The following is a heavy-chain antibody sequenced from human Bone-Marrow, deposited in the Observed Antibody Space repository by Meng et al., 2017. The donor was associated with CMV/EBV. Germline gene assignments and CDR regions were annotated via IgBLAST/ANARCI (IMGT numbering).Heavy chain of an antibody. J-gene: IGHJ4*02. V-gene: IGHV3-9*01. Sequence: SLKISCVASGFTFDNYGMHWVRQAPGKGLEWVSSISWNSGSIDYAESVKGRFSISRDNAKNSLYLQMNSLRAEDTAVYYCARYDFWSGYFHYWGQGTLVTVSS. D-gene: IGHD3-3*01. CDR2: ISWNSGSI. CDR3: ARYDFWSGYFHY. CDR1: GFTFDNYG.